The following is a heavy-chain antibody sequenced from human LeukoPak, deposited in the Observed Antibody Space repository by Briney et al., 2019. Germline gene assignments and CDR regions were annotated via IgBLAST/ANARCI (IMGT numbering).Heavy chain of an antibody. J-gene: IGHJ3*02. V-gene: IGHV4-38-2*02. Sequence: SETLSLTCAVSGYSISSGYYWGWIRQPPGKGLEWIGSIYHSGSTYYNPSLKSRVTISVDTSKNQFSLKLSSVTAADTAVYYCARDRANLGYCSGGSYYSDAFDIWGQGTMVTVSS. CDR3: ARDRANLGYCSGGSYYSDAFDI. CDR2: IYHSGST. D-gene: IGHD2-15*01. CDR1: GYSISSGYY.